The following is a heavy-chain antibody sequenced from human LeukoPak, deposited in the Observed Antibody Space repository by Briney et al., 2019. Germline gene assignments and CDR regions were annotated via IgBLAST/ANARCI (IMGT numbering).Heavy chain of an antibody. V-gene: IGHV4-59*12. CDR1: GGSIGSFY. J-gene: IGHJ5*02. Sequence: SETLSLTCTVSGGSIGSFYWTWIRQPPGMGLEWIGYIYYSGSTNYNPSLKSRVTISVDTSKNQFSLKLSSVTAADTAVYYCARGRSTYYYDSSGYSRRNWFDPWGQGTLVTVSS. CDR3: ARGRSTYYYDSSGYSRRNWFDP. D-gene: IGHD3-22*01. CDR2: IYYSGST.